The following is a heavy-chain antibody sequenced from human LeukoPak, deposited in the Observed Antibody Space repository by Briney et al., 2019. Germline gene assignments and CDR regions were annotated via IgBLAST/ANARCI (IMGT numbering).Heavy chain of an antibody. CDR1: GDSITSRNYL. CDR3: VRDRPSYDFWSGYYYEGLEY. Sequence: RPSETLSLTCTVSGDSITSRNYLWGWIRQPPGKGLEYIASIYYSGKTYHNPSLRSRVTMSIDSSENQFSLKLSAVTAADTAVYYCVRDRPSYDFWSGYYYEGLEYWGQGTLVTVSS. J-gene: IGHJ4*02. D-gene: IGHD3-3*01. V-gene: IGHV4-39*02. CDR2: IYYSGKT.